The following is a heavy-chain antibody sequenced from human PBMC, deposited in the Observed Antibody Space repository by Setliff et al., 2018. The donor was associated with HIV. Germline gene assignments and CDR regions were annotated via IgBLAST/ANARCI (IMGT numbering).Heavy chain of an antibody. J-gene: IGHJ4*02. D-gene: IGHD3-10*01. CDR3: ARKGSGSSFDFEY. CDR2: INPNSGGT. CDR1: GYTFTGYY. V-gene: IGHV1-2*06. Sequence: ASVKVSCKASGYTFTGYYMHWVRQAPGQGLEWMGRINPNSGGTNYAQKFQGRVTMTRDTSISTAYMELSRLRSDDTAVYYCARKGSGSSFDFEYWGQGTLVTVSS.